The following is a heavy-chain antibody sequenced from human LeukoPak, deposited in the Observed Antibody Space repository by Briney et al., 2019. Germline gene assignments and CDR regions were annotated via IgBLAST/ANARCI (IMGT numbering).Heavy chain of an antibody. CDR1: GFTFSSDG. D-gene: IGHD6-19*01. CDR2: ISGSGGST. V-gene: IGHV3-23*01. Sequence: GGSLRLSCAASGFTFSSDGMSWVRQAPGEGLEWVSAISGSGGSTYYTDSVKGRFTISRDNSKNTLYLQMNSLRAEDTAVYYCAKEVAGKSWYFDLWGRGTLVTVSS. CDR3: AKEVAGKSWYFDL. J-gene: IGHJ2*01.